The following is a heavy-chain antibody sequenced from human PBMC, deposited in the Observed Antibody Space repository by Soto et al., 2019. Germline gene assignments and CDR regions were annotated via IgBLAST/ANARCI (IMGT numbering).Heavy chain of an antibody. Sequence: QLQLQESGPGLVKPSETLSLTCTVSGGSISSRSHYWGWIRQSPGKHLEWIGSSYYRGSTHYNPSLKTRVTISVDTCKNQVFLKVSSVTDADTAVYYCATADGFGVVTPFFEYWGQGILVTVYS. CDR3: ATADGFGVVTPFFEY. V-gene: IGHV4-39*01. J-gene: IGHJ4*02. CDR2: SYYRGST. D-gene: IGHD3-3*01. CDR1: GGSISSRSHY.